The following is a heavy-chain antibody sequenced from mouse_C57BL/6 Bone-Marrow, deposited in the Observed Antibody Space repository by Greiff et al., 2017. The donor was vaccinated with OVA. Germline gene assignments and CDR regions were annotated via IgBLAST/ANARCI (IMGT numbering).Heavy chain of an antibody. J-gene: IGHJ1*03. Sequence: VQLQQSGTVLARPGASVKMSCKTSGYTFTSYWMHWVKQRPGQGLEWIGAIYPGNSDTSSNQKFKGKAKLTAVTSASTAYMELSSLTNEDSAVYYCTRFDYYGNWYFDVWGTGTTVTVSS. CDR1: GYTFTSYW. V-gene: IGHV1-5*01. CDR3: TRFDYYGNWYFDV. D-gene: IGHD1-1*01. CDR2: IYPGNSDT.